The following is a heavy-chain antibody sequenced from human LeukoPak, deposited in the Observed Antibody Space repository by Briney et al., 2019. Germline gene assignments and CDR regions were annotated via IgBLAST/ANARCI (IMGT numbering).Heavy chain of an antibody. D-gene: IGHD3-10*01. V-gene: IGHV3-30*02. CDR2: IRYDGSNK. J-gene: IGHJ5*02. CDR3: ARGGLDYYGSGTYYTGWFDP. Sequence: GGSLRLSCAASGFTVSSNYMSWVRQAPGKGLEWVAFIRYDGSNKYYADSVKGRFTISRDNAKNSLYPQMNSLRAEDTAVYYCARGGLDYYGSGTYYTGWFDPWGQGTLVTVSS. CDR1: GFTVSSNY.